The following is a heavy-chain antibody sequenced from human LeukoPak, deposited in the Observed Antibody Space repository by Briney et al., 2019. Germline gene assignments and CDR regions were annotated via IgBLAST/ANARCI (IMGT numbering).Heavy chain of an antibody. Sequence: PAGSLRLSCAASGFTFSSYAMSWVRQAPGKGREGVSAIGGSGGSTYYADSVTGPFTISRDNSKNTLYLQMNSLRAEDTAVYYCAKDRGGGYEAPFDPWGQGTLVTASS. D-gene: IGHD5-12*01. CDR2: IGGSGGST. J-gene: IGHJ5*02. V-gene: IGHV3-23*01. CDR3: AKDRGGGYEAPFDP. CDR1: GFTFSSYA.